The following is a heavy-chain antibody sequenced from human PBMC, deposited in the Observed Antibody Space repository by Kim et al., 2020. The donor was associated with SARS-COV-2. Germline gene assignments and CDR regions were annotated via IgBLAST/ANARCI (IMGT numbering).Heavy chain of an antibody. CDR2: IRNYNGNT. J-gene: IGHJ6*01. Sequence: ASVKVSCKASGFTFSTSSVIWVRQAPGQGLEWVGWIRNYNGNTKYGEKFQGRVTMTRDTSTTTVYMDLRSLRVDDTAEYYCARHKYIQLGYDHYYGLDVW. CDR3: ARHKYIQLGYDHYYGLDV. CDR1: GFTFSTSS. D-gene: IGHD3-16*01. V-gene: IGHV1-18*04.